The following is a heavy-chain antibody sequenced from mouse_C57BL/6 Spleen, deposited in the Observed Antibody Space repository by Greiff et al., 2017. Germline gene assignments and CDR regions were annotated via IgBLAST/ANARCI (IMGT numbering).Heavy chain of an antibody. J-gene: IGHJ1*03. V-gene: IGHV1-72*01. CDR3: ARDPKNYDYDWYFDV. D-gene: IGHD2-4*01. Sequence: QVQLQQPGAELVKPGASVKLSCKASGYTFTSYWMHWVQQRPGRGLEWIGRIDPNSGGTKYNEKFKSKATLTVYKPSSTAYMQLSSLTSEDSAVYYCARDPKNYDYDWYFDVWGTGTTVTVSS. CDR1: GYTFTSYW. CDR2: IDPNSGGT.